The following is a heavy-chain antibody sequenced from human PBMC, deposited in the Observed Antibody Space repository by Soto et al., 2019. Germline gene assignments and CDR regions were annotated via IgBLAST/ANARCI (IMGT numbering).Heavy chain of an antibody. J-gene: IGHJ4*02. CDR1: GFSLSTSGLG. CDR3: AHRPSGWYLFDY. D-gene: IGHD6-19*01. V-gene: IGHV2-5*01. CDR2: IYWNDDK. Sequence: QITLKESGPTLVRPTQTLTLTCTFSGFSLSTSGLGVGWIRQPPGKALEWLALIYWNDDKRYSPSLKARLTITKDTSKIQVVLTMTNMDPVDTATYYGAHRPSGWYLFDYWGQGTLVTVSS.